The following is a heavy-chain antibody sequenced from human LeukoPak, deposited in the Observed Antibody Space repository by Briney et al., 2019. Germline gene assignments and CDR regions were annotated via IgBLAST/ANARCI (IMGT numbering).Heavy chain of an antibody. Sequence: GGSLRLSCAASGFTFSAYAMHWVRQAPGKGLEWVAVISYDGSNKYYADSVKGRFTISGDKSKDTLFLQMNSLRPEDTAVYYCARDDGGSTWFDPWGQGTLVTVSS. CDR3: ARDDGGSTWFDP. V-gene: IGHV3-30*01. J-gene: IGHJ5*02. D-gene: IGHD2-15*01. CDR2: ISYDGSNK. CDR1: GFTFSAYA.